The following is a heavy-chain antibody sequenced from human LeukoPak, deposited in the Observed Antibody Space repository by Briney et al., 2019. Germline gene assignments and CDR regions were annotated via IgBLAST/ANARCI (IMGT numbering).Heavy chain of an antibody. D-gene: IGHD5-18*01. CDR3: AREEVTATGFDY. CDR1: GFTFSSYW. J-gene: IGHJ4*02. CDR2: ISSSSSYI. Sequence: GGSLRLSCAASGFTFSSYWMHWVRQAPGKGLEWVSSISSSSSYIYYADSVKGRFTISRDNAKNSLYLQMNSLRAEDTAVYYCAREEVTATGFDYWGQGTLVTVSS. V-gene: IGHV3-21*01.